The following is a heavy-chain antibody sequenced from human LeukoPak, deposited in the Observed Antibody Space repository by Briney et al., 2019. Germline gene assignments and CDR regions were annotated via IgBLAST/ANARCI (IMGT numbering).Heavy chain of an antibody. J-gene: IGHJ4*02. V-gene: IGHV3-49*03. D-gene: IGHD6-19*01. CDR1: GFTVGDYA. CDR3: ARDGIAVVRI. Sequence: GGSLRLSCTASGFTVGDYAMSWFRQAPGKGLEWVGFIRSKAYGGTTEYAASVKGRFTISRDDSKSIAYLQMNSLKTEDTAVYYCARDGIAVVRIWGQGTLVTVSS. CDR2: IRSKAYGGTT.